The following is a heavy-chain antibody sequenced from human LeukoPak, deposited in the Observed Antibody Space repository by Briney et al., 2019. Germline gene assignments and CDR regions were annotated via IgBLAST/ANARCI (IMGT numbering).Heavy chain of an antibody. CDR1: GFTFSSYA. J-gene: IGHJ4*01. V-gene: IGHV3-30-3*01. CDR3: ASRNTNSGYAGPFDY. CDR2: ISFDGSNK. Sequence: GGSLRLSCAASGFTFSSYAMHWVRRAPGKGLEWMAVISFDGSNKYYADSVKGRFTISRDNSKNTLYLQMNSLRAEDTAVYYCASRNTNSGYAGPFDYWGQGTLVTVSS. D-gene: IGHD5-12*01.